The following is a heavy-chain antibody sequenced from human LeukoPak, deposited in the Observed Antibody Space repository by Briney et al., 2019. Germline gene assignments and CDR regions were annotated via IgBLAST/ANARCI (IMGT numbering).Heavy chain of an antibody. J-gene: IGHJ4*02. D-gene: IGHD3-10*01. Sequence: SETLSLTCSVSGGSISSNSYYWVWIRQPPGKGLEWIGTISYSGSTYYNPSLKSRVTISVDTSKNQFSLRLRSVTAADTAVYYCASYITAPGGYWGQGTLVTVSS. V-gene: IGHV4-39*07. CDR2: ISYSGST. CDR1: GGSISSNSYY. CDR3: ASYITAPGGY.